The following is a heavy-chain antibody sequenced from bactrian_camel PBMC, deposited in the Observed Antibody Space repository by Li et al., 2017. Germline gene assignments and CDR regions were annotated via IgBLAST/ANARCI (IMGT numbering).Heavy chain of an antibody. V-gene: IGHV3S7*01. J-gene: IGHJ6*01. CDR1: GFTLSTYG. CDR3: ATEGGSWSFGY. D-gene: IGHD6*01. CDR2: IYSDGSKT. Sequence: HVQLVESGGGLVQPGGSLRLSCAASGFTLSTYGMSWVRQAPGKGLEWVSVIYSDGSKTYYADSVKGRFTISRDSAKNTLYLQMNNLKPEDTAVYYCATEGGSWSFGYWGQGTQVTVS.